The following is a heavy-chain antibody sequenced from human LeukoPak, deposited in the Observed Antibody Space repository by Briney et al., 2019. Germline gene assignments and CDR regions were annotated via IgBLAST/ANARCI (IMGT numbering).Heavy chain of an antibody. Sequence: PSETLSLTCAVYGGPFSGYYWSWIRQPPGKGLEWIGEINHSGSTNYNPSLKSRVTISVDTSKSQFSLKLSSVTAADTAVYYCARGSLVRGVITAVDYWGQGTLVTVSS. CDR2: INHSGST. D-gene: IGHD3-10*01. CDR1: GGPFSGYY. J-gene: IGHJ4*02. V-gene: IGHV4-34*01. CDR3: ARGSLVRGVITAVDY.